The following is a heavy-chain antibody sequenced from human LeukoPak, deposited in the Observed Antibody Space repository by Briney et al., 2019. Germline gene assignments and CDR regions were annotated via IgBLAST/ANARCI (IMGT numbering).Heavy chain of an antibody. V-gene: IGHV4-59*13. CDR1: GGSISTYF. Sequence: SEILSLTCTVSGGSISTYFWTWIRQPPGKGLEWVGYIYYSGSTHYNSSLKSRVSISIDTSNNQFSLQLNSVTAADTAVYYCARSSKTYYMDVWGRGTTVTVSS. J-gene: IGHJ6*03. CDR2: IYYSGST. CDR3: ARSSKTYYMDV.